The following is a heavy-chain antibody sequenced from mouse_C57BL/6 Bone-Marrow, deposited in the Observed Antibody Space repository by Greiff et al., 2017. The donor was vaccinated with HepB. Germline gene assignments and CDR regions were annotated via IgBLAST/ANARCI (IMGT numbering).Heavy chain of an antibody. D-gene: IGHD2-4*01. CDR2: INPNYGTT. V-gene: IGHV1-39*01. Sequence: EVQRVESGPELVKPGASVKISCKASGYSFTDYNMNWVKQSNGKSLEWIGVINPNYGTTSYNQKFKGKATLTVDQSSSTAYMQLNSLTSEDSAVYYCARERLGLRLGAAMDYWGQGTSVTVSS. J-gene: IGHJ4*01. CDR1: GYSFTDYN. CDR3: ARERLGLRLGAAMDY.